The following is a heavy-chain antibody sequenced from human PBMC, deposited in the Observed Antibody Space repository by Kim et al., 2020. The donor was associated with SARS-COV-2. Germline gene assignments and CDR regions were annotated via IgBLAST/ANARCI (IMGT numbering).Heavy chain of an antibody. J-gene: IGHJ4*02. V-gene: IGHV4-59*01. CDR3: AGARGGSYLIDYFDY. Sequence: SETLSLTCTVSGGSISSYYWSWIRQPPGKGLEWIGYIYYSGSTNYNPSLKSRVTISVDTSKNQFSLKLSSVTAADTAVYYCAGARGGSYLIDYFDYWGQGTLVTVSS. CDR1: GGSISSYY. CDR2: IYYSGST. D-gene: IGHD1-26*01.